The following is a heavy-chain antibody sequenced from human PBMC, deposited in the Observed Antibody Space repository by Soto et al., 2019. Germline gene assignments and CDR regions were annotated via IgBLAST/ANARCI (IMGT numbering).Heavy chain of an antibody. J-gene: IGHJ4*02. CDR2: INPSGGTT. Sequence: SVKVSCRSSVYIFIDYYMHWVRQAPGQGLEWMGVINPSGGTTGYAQKFQGRVTMTRDTSTSTVYMELSSLRSDDMDVYYCARLATVTPPYYFDYWGQGTMVTVP. CDR1: VYIFIDYY. D-gene: IGHD4-17*01. V-gene: IGHV1-46*01. CDR3: ARLATVTPPYYFDY.